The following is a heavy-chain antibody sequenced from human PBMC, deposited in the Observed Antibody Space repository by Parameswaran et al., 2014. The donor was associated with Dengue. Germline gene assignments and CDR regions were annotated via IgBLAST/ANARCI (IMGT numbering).Heavy chain of an antibody. Sequence: VRQMPGKGLEWIGEINHSGSTNYNPSLKSRVTISVDTSKNQFSLKLSSVTAADTAVYYCARGPNIVVVPAVLTSFDYWGQGTLVTVSS. V-gene: IGHV4-34*01. D-gene: IGHD2-2*01. CDR2: INHSGST. J-gene: IGHJ4*02. CDR3: ARGPNIVVVPAVLTSFDY.